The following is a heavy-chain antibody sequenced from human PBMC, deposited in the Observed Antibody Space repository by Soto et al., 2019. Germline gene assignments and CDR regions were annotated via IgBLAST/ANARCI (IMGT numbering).Heavy chain of an antibody. V-gene: IGHV4-59*02. CDR2: MHYTGFS. J-gene: IGHJ6*02. CDR3: ARDQGTARTYYYYGMDV. CDR1: GDSVTSHY. D-gene: IGHD5-18*01. Sequence: SETLSLTCSFSGDSVTSHYLTWIRQSPEKGLEWIGYMHYTGFSHYNPSLKSRLTISVDNSKNTLYLQLNSLRAEDTAVYYCARDQGTARTYYYYGMDVWGQGTTVTVSS.